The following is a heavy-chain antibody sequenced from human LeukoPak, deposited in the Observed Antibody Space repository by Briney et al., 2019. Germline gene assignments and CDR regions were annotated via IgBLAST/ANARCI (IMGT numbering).Heavy chain of an antibody. Sequence: ASVKVSCKASGYTFTSYDINWVRQAPGQALEWMGWITPFNGNTNYAQKFQDRVTITRDRSMSTAYMELSSLRSEDTAMYYCASGLRFLEWLFDYWGQGTLVTVSS. CDR3: ASGLRFLEWLFDY. V-gene: IGHV1-45*02. D-gene: IGHD3-3*01. J-gene: IGHJ4*02. CDR1: GYTFTSYD. CDR2: ITPFNGNT.